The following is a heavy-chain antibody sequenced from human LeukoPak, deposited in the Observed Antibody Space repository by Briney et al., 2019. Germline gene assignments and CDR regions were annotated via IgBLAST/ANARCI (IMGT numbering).Heavy chain of an antibody. CDR1: GGSFSGHY. CDR3: ARARGEVAIDY. D-gene: IGHD5-12*01. Sequence: PSETLSLTCAVYGGSFSGHYWSWIRQPPGKGLEWIGEINHSENTNYNPSLKSRLTLSVDTSKNQFSLKLSSVTAADTAVYYCARARGEVAIDYWGQGTLVTVSS. J-gene: IGHJ4*02. V-gene: IGHV4-34*01. CDR2: INHSENT.